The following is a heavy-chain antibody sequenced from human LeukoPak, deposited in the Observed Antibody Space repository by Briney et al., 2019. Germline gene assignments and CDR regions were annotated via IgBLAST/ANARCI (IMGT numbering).Heavy chain of an antibody. CDR2: INPNSGGT. D-gene: IGHD3-3*01. CDR1: GYTFTDYY. CDR3: ATFLSTTIQANVDN. V-gene: IGHV1-2*02. J-gene: IGHJ4*02. Sequence: ASVKVSCKASGYTFTDYYIGWVRQAPGQGLEWMGWINPNSGGTYYAQKFQDRVTMTRDTSIRTAYMEVSSLRSDDTAVYYCATFLSTTIQANVDNWGQGTLVTVSS.